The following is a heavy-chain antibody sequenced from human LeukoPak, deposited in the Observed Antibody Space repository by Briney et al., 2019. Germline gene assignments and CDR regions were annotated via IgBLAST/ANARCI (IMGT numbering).Heavy chain of an antibody. V-gene: IGHV3-30*03. D-gene: IGHD7-27*01. CDR1: GFTVSSNY. CDR2: ISYDGSNK. CDR3: ARDPQLGYYFDY. J-gene: IGHJ4*02. Sequence: GGSLRLSCAASGFTVSSNYMSWVRQAPGKGLEWVAVISYDGSNKYYADSVKGRFTISRDNSKNTLYLQMNSLRAEDTAVYYCARDPQLGYYFDYWGQGTLVTVSS.